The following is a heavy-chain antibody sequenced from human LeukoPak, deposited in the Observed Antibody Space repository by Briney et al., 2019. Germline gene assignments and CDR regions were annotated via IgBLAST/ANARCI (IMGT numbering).Heavy chain of an antibody. CDR2: ISDSSAM. D-gene: IGHD5-12*01. CDR1: GFTFSTYS. CDR3: ARDGGYSGYDADC. J-gene: IGHJ4*02. V-gene: IGHV3-48*01. Sequence: GGSLRLSCAASGFTFSTYSMKWVRQAPGKGLEWVSYISDSSAMYYADSVRGRFTISRENDKNSLFLQMSSLRAEDTAVYYCARDGGYSGYDADCWGQGTLVTVSS.